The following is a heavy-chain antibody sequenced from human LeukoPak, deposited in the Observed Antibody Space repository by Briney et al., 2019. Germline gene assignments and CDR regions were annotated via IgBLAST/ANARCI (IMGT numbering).Heavy chain of an antibody. CDR3: ARGGVIAARPFDY. CDR1: GYTFTDYY. Sequence: ASVKVSCKASGYTFTDYYLHWVRQAPGQGLEWMGWINPNSGDTNYAQKFQDRVTMTRDTSISTAYMELSGLRSDDTAVYFCARGGVIAARPFDYWGQGTLVTVSS. V-gene: IGHV1-2*02. CDR2: INPNSGDT. J-gene: IGHJ4*02. D-gene: IGHD6-6*01.